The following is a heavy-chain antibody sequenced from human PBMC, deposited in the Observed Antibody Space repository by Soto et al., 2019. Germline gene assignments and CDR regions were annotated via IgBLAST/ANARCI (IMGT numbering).Heavy chain of an antibody. J-gene: IGHJ6*03. CDR2: IYYSGST. Sequence: SETLSLTCTVSGGSISSSSYYWGWIRQPPGKGLEWIGSIYYSGSTYYNPSLKSRVTISVDTSKNQFSLKLSSVTAADTAVYYCARTPGGSGSPELYYMDVWGKGTTVTVSS. D-gene: IGHD6-19*01. V-gene: IGHV4-39*01. CDR1: GGSISSSSYY. CDR3: ARTPGGSGSPELYYMDV.